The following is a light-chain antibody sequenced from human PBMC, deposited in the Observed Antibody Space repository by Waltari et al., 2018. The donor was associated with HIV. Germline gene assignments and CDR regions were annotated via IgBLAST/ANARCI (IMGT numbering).Light chain of an antibody. V-gene: IGLV2-11*01. CDR1: SRDVGGYNS. CDR3: CSYADTYFVV. J-gene: IGLJ2*01. CDR2: DVN. Sequence: QSALTQPRSVSGSPGQSVTISCTGTSRDVGGYNSVSWYQHHPNKGPNLLIYDVNKRPSGVPDRFSCSKSGNTASLTISGLQAEDEADYYCCSYADTYFVVFGGRTKLTVL.